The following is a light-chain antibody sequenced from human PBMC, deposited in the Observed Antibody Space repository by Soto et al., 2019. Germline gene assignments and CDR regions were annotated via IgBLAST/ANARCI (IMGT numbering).Light chain of an antibody. V-gene: IGKV1-33*01. CDR3: QQYDSLPRT. J-gene: IGKJ5*01. Sequence: HITRSPSSLSASIGDRVTITCQASQDITTYLNWYQQKGGKAPNLLIFDASSLERGVPSRFSGSGSGTHFTLTIISLQPEDIATYFCQQYDSLPRTFGQGTRLEIK. CDR2: DAS. CDR1: QDITTY.